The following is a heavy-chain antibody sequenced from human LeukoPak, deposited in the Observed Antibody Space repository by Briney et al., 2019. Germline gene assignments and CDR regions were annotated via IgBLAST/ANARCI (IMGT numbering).Heavy chain of an antibody. V-gene: IGHV4-4*07. Sequence: PSETLSLTCTVSGGSISSSYWTWIRQPAGKGLERIGCIYTSGSTNYNPSLKSRVTISVDTSKNQFSLKLSSVTAADTAVYYCARVIRNNWNYGHYYYYMDVWGKGTTVTVSS. CDR3: ARVIRNNWNYGHYYYYMDV. CDR1: GGSISSSY. J-gene: IGHJ6*03. D-gene: IGHD1-7*01. CDR2: IYTSGST.